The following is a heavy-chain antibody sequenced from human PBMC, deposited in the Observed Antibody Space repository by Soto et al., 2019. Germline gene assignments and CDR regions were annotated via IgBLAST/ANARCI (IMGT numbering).Heavy chain of an antibody. Sequence: GGSLRLSCAVSGFTVSSNYMSWVRQAPGKGLEWVSVMHSGGSTYYGDSVKGRFTISRDNSKNTLYLQMNSLRAEDTAVYYCARVVGSGSSYFDSWGQGTLVTVSS. CDR1: GFTVSSNY. J-gene: IGHJ4*02. V-gene: IGHV3-66*01. CDR2: MHSGGST. D-gene: IGHD3-10*01. CDR3: ARVVGSGSSYFDS.